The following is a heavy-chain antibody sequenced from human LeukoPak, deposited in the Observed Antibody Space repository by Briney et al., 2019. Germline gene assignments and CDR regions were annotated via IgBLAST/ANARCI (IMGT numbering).Heavy chain of an antibody. CDR3: AATIAADTAYYGLDV. D-gene: IGHD6-13*01. Sequence: SVKVSCKASGFTFATSAMQWVRQARGQRLEWIGWTVVGSGNTNYAQKSQERVTITRDMSTSTAYMEVNSLRSEDTAVYYCAATIAADTAYYGLDVWGQGTTVTVSS. CDR2: TVVGSGNT. CDR1: GFTFATSA. J-gene: IGHJ6*02. V-gene: IGHV1-58*02.